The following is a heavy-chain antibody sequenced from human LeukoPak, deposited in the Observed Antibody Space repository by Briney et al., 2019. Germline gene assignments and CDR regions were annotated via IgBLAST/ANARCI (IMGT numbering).Heavy chain of an antibody. CDR2: ISAGNGNT. CDR3: ARDRGNYLLPY. V-gene: IGHV1-3*01. J-gene: IGHJ4*02. CDR1: GYTFAGYA. Sequence: ASVTVSCKASGYTFAGYAIFWVRQAPGQRLEWMGWISAGNGNTRYSQKFHDRLNISRDTPASTVYMELSSLRSEDTAIYYCARDRGNYLLPYWGQGTLVTVSS. D-gene: IGHD1-26*01.